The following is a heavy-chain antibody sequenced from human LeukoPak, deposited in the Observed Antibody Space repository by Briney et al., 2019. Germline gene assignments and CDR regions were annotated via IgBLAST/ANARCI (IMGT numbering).Heavy chain of an antibody. CDR1: GFTFSSYW. D-gene: IGHD3-16*01. J-gene: IGHJ4*02. Sequence: PGGSLRLSCAASGFTFSSYWMSWVRQAPGKGLEWVANIKQDGSEKYYVDSVKGRFTISRDNAKNSLYLQMNSLRAEDTAVYYCARDPSPPSTGGVIFRMFDYWGQGTLVTVSS. V-gene: IGHV3-7*01. CDR2: IKQDGSEK. CDR3: ARDPSPPSTGGVIFRMFDY.